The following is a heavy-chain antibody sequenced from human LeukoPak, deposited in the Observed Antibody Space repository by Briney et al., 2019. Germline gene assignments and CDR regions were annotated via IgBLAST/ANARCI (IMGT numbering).Heavy chain of an antibody. J-gene: IGHJ2*01. CDR3: ARTGDANYWYFDL. CDR1: GYTFTSYD. Sequence: ASVKVSCKASGYTFTSYDINWVRQATGQGLEWMGWINPNSGGTNYAQKFQGWVTMTRDTSISTAYMELSRLRSDDTAVYYCARTGDANYWYFDLWGRGTLVTVSS. CDR2: INPNSGGT. D-gene: IGHD7-27*01. V-gene: IGHV1-2*04.